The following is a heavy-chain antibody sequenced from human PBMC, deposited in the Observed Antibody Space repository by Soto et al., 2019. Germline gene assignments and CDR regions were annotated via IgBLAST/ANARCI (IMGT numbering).Heavy chain of an antibody. CDR1: GYTFTSYY. V-gene: IGHV1-3*01. D-gene: IGHD4-17*01. J-gene: IGHJ3*02. CDR3: ARVMAVQAFDI. CDR2: INAGTGQV. Sequence: ASVKVSCKASGYTFTSYYMHWVRQAPGQGLEWVGWINAGTGQVKYSPKFQGRVSITRDTSASTADMELSSLKSEDTAVYYCARVMAVQAFDIWGQGTKVTVSS.